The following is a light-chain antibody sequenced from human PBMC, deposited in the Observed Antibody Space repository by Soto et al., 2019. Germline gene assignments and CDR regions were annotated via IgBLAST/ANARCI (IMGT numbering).Light chain of an antibody. CDR3: MQGAHWPRT. CDR1: QGIRNY. CDR2: TAS. V-gene: IGKV1-27*01. Sequence: DIQMTQSPSSLSASVGDRVTITFRSSQGIRNYLAWYQQKPGKVPKLLIYTASTLQSGVPSRFSVSGSGTDFKLKISRVEAEDVGVYYSMQGAHWPRTFGQGTKVE. J-gene: IGKJ1*01.